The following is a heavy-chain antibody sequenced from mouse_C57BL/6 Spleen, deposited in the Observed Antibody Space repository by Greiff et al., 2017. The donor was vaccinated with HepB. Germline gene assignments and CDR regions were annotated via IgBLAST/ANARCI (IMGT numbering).Heavy chain of an antibody. V-gene: IGHV3-6*01. Sequence: EVQRVESGPGLVKPSQSLSLTCSVTGYSITSGYYWNWIRQFPGNKLEWMGYISYDGSNNYNPSLKNRISITRDTSKNQFFLKLNSVTTEDTATYYCARGGDYYGSSPFDYWGQGTTLTVSS. D-gene: IGHD1-1*01. CDR3: ARGGDYYGSSPFDY. CDR2: ISYDGSN. CDR1: GYSITSGYY. J-gene: IGHJ2*01.